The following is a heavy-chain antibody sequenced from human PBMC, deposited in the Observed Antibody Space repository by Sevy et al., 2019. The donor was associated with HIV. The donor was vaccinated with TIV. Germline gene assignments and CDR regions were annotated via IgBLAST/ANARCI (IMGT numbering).Heavy chain of an antibody. Sequence: GGSLRLSCAASGLTLTNYWMHWVRQAPGKGLVWFSHINTDGKMTRYADFVKGRFTISRDNAKNTLYLQMNSLRDEDTAVYYCARGSRGTFGYWGQGTLITVSS. CDR1: GLTLTNYW. D-gene: IGHD1-26*01. V-gene: IGHV3-74*01. CDR3: ARGSRGTFGY. CDR2: INTDGKMT. J-gene: IGHJ4*02.